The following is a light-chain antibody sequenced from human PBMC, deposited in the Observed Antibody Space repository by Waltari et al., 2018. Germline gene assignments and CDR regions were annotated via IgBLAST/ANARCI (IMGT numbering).Light chain of an antibody. CDR2: EVS. J-gene: IGLJ3*02. CDR1: SSDIVSYDL. V-gene: IGLV2-23*02. Sequence: QSGLTQPASVSGSPGQSITISCTGTSSDIVSYDLVSWYLLLPGKAPQLLLSEVSQRPSGVSTRFSGSKSGNTASLTISGLQAEDEADYYCCSYGGTTNWMFGGGTRLTV. CDR3: CSYGGTTNWM.